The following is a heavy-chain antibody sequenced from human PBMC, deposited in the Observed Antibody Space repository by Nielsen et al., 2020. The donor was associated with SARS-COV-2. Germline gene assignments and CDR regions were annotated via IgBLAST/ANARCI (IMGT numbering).Heavy chain of an antibody. CDR2: IKQDGSEK. V-gene: IGHV3-7*03. CDR1: GFTFSSYW. J-gene: IGHJ3*01. Sequence: GESLKISCAASGFTFSSYWMSWVRQAPGKGLEWVANIKQDGSEKYYVDSVKGRFTISRDNAKNSLYLQMNSLRAEDTALYHCARDSRGAFDLWGQGTKVIASA. CDR3: ARDSRGAFDL.